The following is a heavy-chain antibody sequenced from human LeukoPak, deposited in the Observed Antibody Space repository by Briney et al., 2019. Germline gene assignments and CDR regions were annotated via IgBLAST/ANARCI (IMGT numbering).Heavy chain of an antibody. CDR2: ISGSGDST. CDR3: AKAGAVVVVVAKYFDY. D-gene: IGHD2-15*01. V-gene: IGHV3-23*01. J-gene: IGHJ4*02. CDR1: GFTSSSYA. Sequence: AGGSLRLSCAASGFTSSSYAMSWVRQAPGKGLEWVSGISGSGDSTYYADSVKGRFTISRDNSKNTLYLQMNSLRAEDTAVYYCAKAGAVVVVVAKYFDYWGQGTLVTVSS.